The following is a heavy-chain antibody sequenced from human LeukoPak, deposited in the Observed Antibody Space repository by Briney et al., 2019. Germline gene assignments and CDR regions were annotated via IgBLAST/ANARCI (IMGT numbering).Heavy chain of an antibody. CDR3: TTAGYSYGYSYFQH. Sequence: GGSLRLPCAASGFTFSNAWMSWVRQAPGKGLEWVGRIKSKTDGGTTDYAAPVKGRFTISRDDSKNTLYLQMNSLKTEDTAVYYCTTAGYSYGYSYFQHWGQGTLVTVSS. V-gene: IGHV3-15*01. CDR2: IKSKTDGGTT. J-gene: IGHJ1*01. D-gene: IGHD5-18*01. CDR1: GFTFSNAW.